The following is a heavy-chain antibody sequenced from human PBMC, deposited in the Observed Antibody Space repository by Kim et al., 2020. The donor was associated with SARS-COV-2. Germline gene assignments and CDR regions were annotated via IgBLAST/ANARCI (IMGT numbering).Heavy chain of an antibody. CDR1: GFTFSSYA. V-gene: IGHV3-64*01. Sequence: GGSLRLSCAASGFTFSSYAMHWVRQAPGKGLEYVSAISSNGGSTYYANSVKGRFTISRDDSKNTLYLQMGSLRAEDMAVYYCARGLRYYYDSSGTKGAFEIWGQGTMVTVSS. CDR3: ARGLRYYYDSSGTKGAFEI. J-gene: IGHJ3*02. CDR2: ISSNGGST. D-gene: IGHD3-22*01.